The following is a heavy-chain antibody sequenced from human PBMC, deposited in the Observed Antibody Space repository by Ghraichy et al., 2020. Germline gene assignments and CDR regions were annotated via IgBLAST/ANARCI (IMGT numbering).Heavy chain of an antibody. CDR3: ARYRSGWYGVFDY. V-gene: IGHV4-59*01. CDR2: VYFNGST. CDR1: GGSMSSSF. D-gene: IGHD6-19*01. Sequence: LNITCSVSGGSMSSSFWGWIRQPPGKGLEWIGYVYFNGSTKYSPSLKSRVTISVDTSKNQFSLKLSSVTAADTAVYFCARYRSGWYGVFDYWGQGALVTVSS. J-gene: IGHJ4*02.